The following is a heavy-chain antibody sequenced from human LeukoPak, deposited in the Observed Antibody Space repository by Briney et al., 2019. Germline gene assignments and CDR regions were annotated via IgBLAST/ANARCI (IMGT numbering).Heavy chain of an antibody. Sequence: GGSLRLSCAAPGFTFSSYWMSWVRQAPGKGLEWVANIKQDGSEKYYVDSVKGRFTISRDNAKNSLYLQMNSLRAEDTAVYYCAGWVATIRWGYYFDYWGQGTLVTVSS. J-gene: IGHJ4*02. CDR2: IKQDGSEK. D-gene: IGHD5-12*01. CDR3: AGWVATIRWGYYFDY. V-gene: IGHV3-7*03. CDR1: GFTFSSYW.